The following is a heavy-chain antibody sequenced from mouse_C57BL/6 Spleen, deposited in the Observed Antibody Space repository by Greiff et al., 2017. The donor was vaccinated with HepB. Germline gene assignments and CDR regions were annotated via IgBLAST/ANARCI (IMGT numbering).Heavy chain of an antibody. CDR2: IYPRSGNT. CDR1: GYTFTSYG. V-gene: IGHV1-81*01. Sequence: VQLQQSGAELARPGASVKLSCKASGYTFTSYGISWVKQRTGQGLEWIGEIYPRSGNTYYNEKFKGKATLTADKSSSTAYMELRSLTSEDSAVYFCARSDYGSSYDYAMDYWGQGTSVTVSS. J-gene: IGHJ4*01. D-gene: IGHD1-1*01. CDR3: ARSDYGSSYDYAMDY.